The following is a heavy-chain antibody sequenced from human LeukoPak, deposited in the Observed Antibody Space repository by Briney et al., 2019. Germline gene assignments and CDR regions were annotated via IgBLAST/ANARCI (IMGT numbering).Heavy chain of an antibody. Sequence: SVKVSCKASGGTFSSYAISWVRQAPGQGLEWMGGIIPIFGTANYAQKFQGRVTITADESTSTAYMELSSLRSEDTAVFYCARDQYDTWSRRGNFDSWGQGTLVIVSS. J-gene: IGHJ4*02. CDR1: GGTFSSYA. CDR3: ARDQYDTWSRRGNFDS. D-gene: IGHD3-3*01. V-gene: IGHV1-69*01. CDR2: IIPIFGTA.